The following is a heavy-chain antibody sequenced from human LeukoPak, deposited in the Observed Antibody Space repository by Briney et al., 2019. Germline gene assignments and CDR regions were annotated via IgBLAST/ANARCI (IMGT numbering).Heavy chain of an antibody. V-gene: IGHV1-2*02. CDR1: GYTFTGYG. CDR3: ARVISSGYYSVFYYYYGMDV. Sequence: GASVKVSCKASGYTFTGYGMSWVRQAPGQGLEWMGWINPYNGDTNNAQKFQGRVTMTRDTSISTAYMELSRLRSDDTAVYYCARVISSGYYSVFYYYYGMDVWGQGTTVTVSS. J-gene: IGHJ6*02. CDR2: INPYNGDT. D-gene: IGHD3-22*01.